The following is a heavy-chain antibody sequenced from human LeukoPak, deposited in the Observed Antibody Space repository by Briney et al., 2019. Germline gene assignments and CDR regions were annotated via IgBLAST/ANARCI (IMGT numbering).Heavy chain of an antibody. D-gene: IGHD6-19*01. CDR1: GFTFSSYG. V-gene: IGHV3-30*02. Sequence: PGGSLRPSCAASGFTFSSYGMHWVRQAPGKGLEWVAFIRYDGSNKYYADSVKGRFTISRDNSKNTLYLQMNSLRAEDTAVYYCAKDQPKYSSGWYAPLDYWGQGTLVTVSS. CDR2: IRYDGSNK. J-gene: IGHJ4*02. CDR3: AKDQPKYSSGWYAPLDY.